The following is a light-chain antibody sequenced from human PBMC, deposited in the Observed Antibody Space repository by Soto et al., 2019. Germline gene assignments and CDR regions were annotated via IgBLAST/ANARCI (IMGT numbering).Light chain of an antibody. CDR1: QSISNS. CDR3: QQRNSWPPPT. V-gene: IGKV3-11*01. J-gene: IGKJ4*01. Sequence: EIVLTQSPATLSLSPGERATLSCRASQSISNSLAWYQEKPGQAPRLLIYDSSNRATGIPPRFSGSGSGTDFTLTISSLETEDFAIYYCQQRNSWPPPTFGGGTRVEI. CDR2: DSS.